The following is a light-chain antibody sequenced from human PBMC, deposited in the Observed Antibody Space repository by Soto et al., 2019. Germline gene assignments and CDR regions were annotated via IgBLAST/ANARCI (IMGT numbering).Light chain of an antibody. V-gene: IGKV1-33*01. J-gene: IGKJ4*01. CDR2: DAS. CDR3: QQSVSLPLS. Sequence: DIPLPQAPSSLSASVGDRITITCQASEDITQYLHWYHHRSERAPKLLIYDASSLNTGVPARFSGSGFGTHFIFNISGLRPDDIGTYYCQQSVSLPLSFGGGTSVEIK. CDR1: EDITQY.